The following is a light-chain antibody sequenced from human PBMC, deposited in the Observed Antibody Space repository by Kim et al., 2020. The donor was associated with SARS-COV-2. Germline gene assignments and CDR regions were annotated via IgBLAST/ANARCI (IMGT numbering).Light chain of an antibody. Sequence: EIVLTQSPATLSLSPGERATLPCRASQSVSSSLAWYQQKPGQAPRLLIYDASNRATGIPARFSGSGSGTDFTLTISSLEPEDFAVYYCQQRANWPTFGQGTKVDIK. V-gene: IGKV3-11*01. CDR3: QQRANWPT. J-gene: IGKJ1*01. CDR2: DAS. CDR1: QSVSSS.